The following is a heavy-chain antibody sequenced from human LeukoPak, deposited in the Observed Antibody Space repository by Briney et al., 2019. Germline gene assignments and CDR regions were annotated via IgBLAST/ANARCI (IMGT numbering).Heavy chain of an antibody. CDR3: ARPSRYCCSTSSSNWFDP. CDR2: IKQDGSEK. D-gene: IGHD2-2*01. J-gene: IGHJ5*02. CDR1: GFTFSRYW. Sequence: GGSLRLSCAASGFTFSRYWMSWVRQAPGKGLEWVANIKQDGSEKYYVDSVKGRFTISRDNAKNSLYLQMNSLRAEDTAVYYCARPSRYCCSTSSSNWFDPWGQGTLVAVSS. V-gene: IGHV3-7*01.